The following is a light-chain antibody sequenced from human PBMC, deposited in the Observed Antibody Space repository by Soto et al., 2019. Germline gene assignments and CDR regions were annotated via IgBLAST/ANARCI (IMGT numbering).Light chain of an antibody. J-gene: IGLJ2*01. Sequence: QPVLTQPPSVSGAPGQRVTISCTGSSSNIGAGYDVHWYQQLPGTAPKLLIYGNSNRPSGVPDRFSGSKSGTSASLAITGLQAEDEADYYCQSVDSSLSGYVVFGGGTKLTVL. CDR2: GNS. CDR3: QSVDSSLSGYVV. V-gene: IGLV1-40*01. CDR1: SSNIGAGYD.